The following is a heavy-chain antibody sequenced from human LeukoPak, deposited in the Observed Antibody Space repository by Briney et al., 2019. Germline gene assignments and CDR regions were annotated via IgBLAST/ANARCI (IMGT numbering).Heavy chain of an antibody. V-gene: IGHV3-33*06. CDR2: IWYDGSNK. CDR3: ANEIRPNDY. Sequence: GRSLRLSCAASGFSFTTYGMHWVRQAPGKGLEWVAVIWYDGSNKYYGDSVKGRFTISRDNSKNTLYLQMNSLRAEDTAVYYCANEIRPNDYWGQGTLVTVSS. D-gene: IGHD4-17*01. J-gene: IGHJ4*02. CDR1: GFSFTTYG.